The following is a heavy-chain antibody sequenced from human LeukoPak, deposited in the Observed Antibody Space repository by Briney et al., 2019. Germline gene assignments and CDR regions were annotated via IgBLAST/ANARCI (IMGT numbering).Heavy chain of an antibody. J-gene: IGHJ6*03. CDR1: GFTVSSNY. D-gene: IGHD6-19*01. V-gene: IGHV3-21*01. Sequence: GGSLRLSCAASGFTVSSNYMSWVRQAPGKGLEWVSSISSSSSYIYYADSVKGRFTISRDNAKNSLYLQMNSLRAEDTAVYYCARDPGDIAVAGTKVYYYYMDVWGKGTTATVSS. CDR3: ARDPGDIAVAGTKVYYYYMDV. CDR2: ISSSSSYI.